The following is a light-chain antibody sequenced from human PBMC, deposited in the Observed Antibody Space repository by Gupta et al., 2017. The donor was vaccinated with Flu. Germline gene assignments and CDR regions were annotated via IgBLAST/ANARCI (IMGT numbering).Light chain of an antibody. CDR1: QSVSLS. V-gene: IGKV3-11*01. CDR2: DAS. CDR3: QQRSDLPMYT. J-gene: IGKJ2*01. Sequence: VLTQSPATLSLSPGDRAVLSCRASQSVSLSLAWYQQKPGQAPRLLMYDASRRDAGIPARFSGSGSGTDFTLTISTLEPEDFAVYYCQQRSDLPMYTFGQGTKLEI.